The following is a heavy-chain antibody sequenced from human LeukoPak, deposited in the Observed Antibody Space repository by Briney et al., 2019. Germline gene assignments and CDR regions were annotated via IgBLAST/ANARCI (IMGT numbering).Heavy chain of an antibody. CDR2: INPDSGAT. J-gene: IGHJ5*02. CDR3: ARSRYNWNANWFDP. CDR1: GYTFTGYS. V-gene: IGHV1-2*02. Sequence: ASVKVSCKASGYTFTGYSMHWVRQAPGQGLEWMGWINPDSGATKYAQKFQGRVTMTRDTSISTAYMELTRLSSDDTAVYYCARSRYNWNANWFDPWGQGSLVSVSS. D-gene: IGHD1-1*01.